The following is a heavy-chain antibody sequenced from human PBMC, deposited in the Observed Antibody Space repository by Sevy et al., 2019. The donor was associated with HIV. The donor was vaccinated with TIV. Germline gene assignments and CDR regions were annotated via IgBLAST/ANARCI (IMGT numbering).Heavy chain of an antibody. CDR3: AKEGYYDISTGHHDGGMDV. J-gene: IGHJ6*02. D-gene: IGHD3-9*01. CDR1: GFIFNSQD. CDR2: IRYDGNDK. V-gene: IGHV3-30*02. Sequence: GGSLRLSCLASGFIFNSQDMHWVRQTPGKGLEWVAFIRYDGNDKYYVDSVKGRFTISRDNSKNTLYLQMNSLRAGDSGIYYCAKEGYYDISTGHHDGGMDVWGQGTTVTVSS.